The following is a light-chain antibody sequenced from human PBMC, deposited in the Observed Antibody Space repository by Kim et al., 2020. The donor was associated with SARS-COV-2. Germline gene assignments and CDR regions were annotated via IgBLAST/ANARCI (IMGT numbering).Light chain of an antibody. V-gene: IGKV1-5*03. J-gene: IGKJ1*01. CDR3: HQYDSQST. CDR1: QNISLW. Sequence: ASVGDTVTISCRASQNISLWLAWYQQKPGKVPKVLMEKSSKLERGVPSRFVGGGFGTEFTLTISSLQPNDFAAYYCHQYDSQSTFGPGTKVDIK. CDR2: KSS.